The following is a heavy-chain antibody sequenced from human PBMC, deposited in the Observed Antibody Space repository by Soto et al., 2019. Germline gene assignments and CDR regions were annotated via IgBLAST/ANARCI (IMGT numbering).Heavy chain of an antibody. CDR1: GFTFNSYS. Sequence: GSLSLSCAVSGFTFNSYSMNWVRQAPGKGLEWVSSISSFSNYMYYTDSVKGRFTISRDNARNSLYLQMNSLRAEDTAVYYCAREGYRKYNYYGMDGWGQGTTVTVSS. V-gene: IGHV3-21*01. D-gene: IGHD5-18*01. CDR3: AREGYRKYNYYGMDG. J-gene: IGHJ6*02. CDR2: ISSFSNYM.